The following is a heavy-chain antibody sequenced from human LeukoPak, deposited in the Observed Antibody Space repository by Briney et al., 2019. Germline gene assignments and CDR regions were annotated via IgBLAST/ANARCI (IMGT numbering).Heavy chain of an antibody. CDR2: IYWNSGII. V-gene: IGHV3-9*01. D-gene: IGHD4-23*01. CDR1: GFTFDDYA. Sequence: GGSLRLSCAASGFTFDDYAMHWVRHAPGQGLEWVSSIYWNSGIITYADSVRGRFTISRDNADNSLFLQMDSLRPEDTALYYCTKEETKYTFGNAFDYWGQGTLVTVSS. CDR3: TKEETKYTFGNAFDY. J-gene: IGHJ4*02.